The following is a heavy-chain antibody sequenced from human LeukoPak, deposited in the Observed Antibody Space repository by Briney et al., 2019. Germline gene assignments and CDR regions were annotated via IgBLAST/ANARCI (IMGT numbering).Heavy chain of an antibody. CDR3: ARGYRYDRSGYLLS. D-gene: IGHD3-22*01. Sequence: GGSLRLSCATSGFTFSSYAMHWVRQAPGKGLEWVAVISYDETNKYYADSVKGRFTISRDNSKKTLSLLMSSLRVEDTGVYYCARGYRYDRSGYLLSWGQGTLVTVSS. CDR2: ISYDETNK. J-gene: IGHJ5*02. V-gene: IGHV3-30*04. CDR1: GFTFSSYA.